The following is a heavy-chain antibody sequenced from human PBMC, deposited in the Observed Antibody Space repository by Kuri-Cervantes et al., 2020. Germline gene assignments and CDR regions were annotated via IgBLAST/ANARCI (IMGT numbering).Heavy chain of an antibody. CDR1: GYTFTSYD. Sequence: ASVKVSCKASGYTFTSYDINWVRQATGQGLEWMGWMNPNSGNTGYAQEVQGRVTMTRNTSISTAYMELSSLRSENTAVYYCARVTASWGSDYYYYMDVWGKGTTVTVSS. J-gene: IGHJ6*03. CDR3: ARVTASWGSDYYYYMDV. CDR2: MNPNSGNT. V-gene: IGHV1-8*02. D-gene: IGHD2-21*02.